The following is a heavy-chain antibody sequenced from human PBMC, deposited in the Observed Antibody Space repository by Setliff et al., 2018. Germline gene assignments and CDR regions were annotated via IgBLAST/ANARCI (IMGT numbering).Heavy chain of an antibody. CDR3: AGTPARGTTWLSPFDY. Sequence: SETLSLTCTVSGDSISNYYWNWIRQPAGKGLEWIGLIQGTGNTNYNPSLQSRATISIDTSKNQISLKITSVTAADTALYSCAGTPARGTTWLSPFDYWGQGIQVTVS. D-gene: IGHD3-9*01. CDR2: IQGTGNT. CDR1: GDSISNYY. V-gene: IGHV4-4*07. J-gene: IGHJ4*02.